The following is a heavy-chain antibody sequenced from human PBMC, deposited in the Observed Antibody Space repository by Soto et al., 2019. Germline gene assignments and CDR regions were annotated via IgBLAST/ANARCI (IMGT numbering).Heavy chain of an antibody. D-gene: IGHD6-6*01. Sequence: ASVKVSCKASGYTFTSYGISWVRQAPGQGLEWMGWISAYNGNTNYAQKLQGRVTMTTDTSTSTAYMGLRSLRSDDTAVYYCARDPLKTSLYSSSPHALDYWGQGTLVTVSS. V-gene: IGHV1-18*01. CDR1: GYTFTSYG. J-gene: IGHJ4*02. CDR3: ARDPLKTSLYSSSPHALDY. CDR2: ISAYNGNT.